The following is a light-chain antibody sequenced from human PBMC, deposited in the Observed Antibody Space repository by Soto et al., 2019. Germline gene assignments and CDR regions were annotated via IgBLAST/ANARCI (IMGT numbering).Light chain of an antibody. CDR3: QQYNSYSPRT. CDR1: QSISSW. V-gene: IGKV1-5*01. J-gene: IGKJ1*01. Sequence: DIQMTQSPSTLSASVGDRVTITCRASQSISSWLAWYQQKPGKAPKLLIYDASSLESGVPSRFSGSGPGTEFTLTISSLQPDDFATYYCQQYNSYSPRTFGQGTKVEIK. CDR2: DAS.